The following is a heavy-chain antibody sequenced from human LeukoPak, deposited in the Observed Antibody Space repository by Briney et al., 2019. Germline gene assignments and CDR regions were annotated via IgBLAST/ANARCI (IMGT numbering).Heavy chain of an antibody. CDR1: GFTFSSYG. V-gene: IGHV3-30*02. D-gene: IGHD3-10*01. Sequence: PGGSLRLSCAASGFTFSSYGMHWVRQAPGKGLEWVAFIRYDRSNKYYADSVKGRFTISRDNSKNTLYLQMNSLRAEDTAVYYCAKDFIGPITMVRGVILSYWGQGTLVTVSS. J-gene: IGHJ4*02. CDR3: AKDFIGPITMVRGVILSY. CDR2: IRYDRSNK.